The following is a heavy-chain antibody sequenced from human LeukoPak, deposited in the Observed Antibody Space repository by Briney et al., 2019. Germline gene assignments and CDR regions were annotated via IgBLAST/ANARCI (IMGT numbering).Heavy chain of an antibody. CDR2: IYYSGDT. J-gene: IGHJ4*02. CDR3: ARRGDSAYHPFDH. CDR1: GGSISSHY. V-gene: IGHV4-59*08. D-gene: IGHD5-12*01. Sequence: PSETLSLTCTVSGGSISSHYWSWIRQPPGKGLEYIGYIYYSGDTNYNPSLESRVTISVDTSKNQFSLKLSSVTAADTAVYYCARRGDSAYHPFDHWGQGTLVTVSS.